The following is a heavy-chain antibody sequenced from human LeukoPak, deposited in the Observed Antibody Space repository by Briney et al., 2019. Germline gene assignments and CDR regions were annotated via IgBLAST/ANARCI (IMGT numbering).Heavy chain of an antibody. J-gene: IGHJ5*02. CDR3: ARDRPHNWFDP. V-gene: IGHV3-74*01. CDR2: INSGGSGT. CDR1: GLNLASNW. Sequence: GGSLRLSCAASGLNLASNWMHWVRQTPGKGLMWVSRINSGGSGTSYADSEKGRFTISRDNAKNTLYLQMNSLRVEDTAIYYCARDRPHNWFDPWGQGTLVTVSS.